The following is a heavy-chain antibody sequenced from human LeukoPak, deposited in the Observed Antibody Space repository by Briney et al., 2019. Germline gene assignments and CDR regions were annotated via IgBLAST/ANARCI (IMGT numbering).Heavy chain of an antibody. CDR3: IGSFGELTFFDP. V-gene: IGHV3-49*04. J-gene: IGHJ5*02. Sequence: GGSLRLSCAASRFSFSNYGMQWVRQAPGKGLEWVGFIRSKAYGGTTEYAASVKGRFTISRDDSKSIAYLQMNSLKTEDTAVHYCIGSFGELTFFDPWGQETRVTVSS. CDR1: RFSFSNYG. D-gene: IGHD3-10*01. CDR2: IRSKAYGGTT.